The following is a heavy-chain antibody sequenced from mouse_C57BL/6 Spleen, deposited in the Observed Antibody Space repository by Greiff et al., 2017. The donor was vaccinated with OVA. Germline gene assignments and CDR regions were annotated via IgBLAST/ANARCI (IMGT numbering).Heavy chain of an antibody. V-gene: IGHV1-26*01. CDR1: GYTFTDYY. J-gene: IGHJ1*03. CDR2: INPNNGGT. CDR3: ARDYPSRYFDV. Sequence: VQLQQSGPELVKPGASVKISCKASGYTFTDYYMNWVKQSHGKSLEWIGDINPNNGGTSYNQKFKGKATLTVDKSSSTAYMELRSLTSEDSAVYYCARDYPSRYFDVWGTGTTVTVSS. D-gene: IGHD5-5*01.